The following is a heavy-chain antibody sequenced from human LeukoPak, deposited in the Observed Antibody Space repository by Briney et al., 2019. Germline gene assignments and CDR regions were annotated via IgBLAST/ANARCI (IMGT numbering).Heavy chain of an antibody. D-gene: IGHD3-22*01. V-gene: IGHV3-23*01. CDR2: ISGSGDST. CDR1: GFTVSTYA. J-gene: IGHJ4*02. CDR3: ARDRGRYYDSRGFYWGYYFDS. Sequence: SGGSLRLSCAASGFTVSTYAVNWVRQAPGKGLEWVSTISGSGDSTYYASSVKGRFTITDDNSKDTLSLQMSSVRVDDTAVYYCARDRGRYYDSRGFYWGYYFDSWGQGILVTVST.